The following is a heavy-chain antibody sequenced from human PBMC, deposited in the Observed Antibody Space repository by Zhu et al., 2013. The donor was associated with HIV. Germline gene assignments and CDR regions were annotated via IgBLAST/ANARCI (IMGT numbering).Heavy chain of an antibody. CDR1: GYSFTGYF. CDR2: INPYTGGT. D-gene: IGHD2-2*01. Sequence: QVHLVQSGPEVKKPGASVKVSCKTSGYSFTGYFIHWMRQAPGEGLEWMGWINPYTGGTQDLVKFQGRVIMTSDTSTSTAYVEVSGLTSDDTAVYYCATGRSCSTTTCMFDFWGQGTLVTVSS. J-gene: IGHJ4*02. CDR3: ATGRSCSTTTCMFDF. V-gene: IGHV1-2*02.